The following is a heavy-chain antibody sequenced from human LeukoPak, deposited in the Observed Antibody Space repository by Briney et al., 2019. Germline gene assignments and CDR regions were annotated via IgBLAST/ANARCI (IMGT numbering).Heavy chain of an antibody. CDR1: GFTFSSYS. Sequence: GSPRLSCAASGFTFSSYSMNWVRQAPGKGLEWVSSISSSSSYIYYADSVKGRFTISRDNAKNSLYLQMNSLRAEDTAVYYCAREGCGYSYGSRMDVWGQGTTVTVSS. J-gene: IGHJ6*02. V-gene: IGHV3-21*01. CDR3: AREGCGYSYGSRMDV. CDR2: ISSSSSYI. D-gene: IGHD5-18*01.